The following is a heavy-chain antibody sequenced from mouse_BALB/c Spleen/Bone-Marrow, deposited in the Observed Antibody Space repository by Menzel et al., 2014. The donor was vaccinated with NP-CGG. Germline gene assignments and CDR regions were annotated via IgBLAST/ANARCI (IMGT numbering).Heavy chain of an antibody. CDR2: INPSTGYT. V-gene: IGHV1-7*01. J-gene: IGHJ2*01. CDR3: VRSDY. Sequence: QVQLQQPGTELAKPGASVKMSCKASGYTFTTHWMHWVKQRPEQGLEWIGYINPSTGYTDYNQKFKDKATLTADKSSSTAYMQLISLTSEDSAVYYCVRSDYWGQGTTLTVSS. CDR1: GYTFTTHW.